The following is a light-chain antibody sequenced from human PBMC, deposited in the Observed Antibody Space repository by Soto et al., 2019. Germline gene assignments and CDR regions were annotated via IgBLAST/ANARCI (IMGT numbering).Light chain of an antibody. CDR3: QQRSNWPPRT. Sequence: EIVLTQSPATLSLSPGERATLSCRASQSVSSYLAWYQQKPGQAPRLLIYDASNRATGIPARFSGSGSGTDFTLTISSLEPEDFGVYYCQQRSNWPPRTFGGGTKVEIK. CDR2: DAS. J-gene: IGKJ4*01. V-gene: IGKV3-11*01. CDR1: QSVSSY.